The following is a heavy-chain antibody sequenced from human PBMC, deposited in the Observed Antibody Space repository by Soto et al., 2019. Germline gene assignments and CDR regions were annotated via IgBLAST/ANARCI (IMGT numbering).Heavy chain of an antibody. J-gene: IGHJ6*02. Sequence: PGGSLRLSCAASGFTFSSYWMHWVRQAPGKGLVWVSRINSDGSSTSYADSVKGRFTISRDNAKSTLYLQMNSLRAEDTAVYYCASLGGQQLVYYYYGMDVWGQGTTVTVSS. V-gene: IGHV3-74*01. D-gene: IGHD6-13*01. CDR3: ASLGGQQLVYYYYGMDV. CDR1: GFTFSSYW. CDR2: INSDGSST.